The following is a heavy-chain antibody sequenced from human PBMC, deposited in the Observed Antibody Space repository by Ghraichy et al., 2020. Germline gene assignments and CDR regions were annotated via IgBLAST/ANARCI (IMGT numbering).Heavy chain of an antibody. D-gene: IGHD6-6*01. Sequence: GGSLRLSCAASGFTVSSNYMSWVRQAPGKGLEWVSVIYSGGSTYYADSVKGRFTISRDNSKNTLYLQMNSLRAEDTAVYYCARCSSSSDGNDAFDIWGQGTMVTVSS. J-gene: IGHJ3*02. V-gene: IGHV3-53*01. CDR2: IYSGGST. CDR3: ARCSSSSDGNDAFDI. CDR1: GFTVSSNY.